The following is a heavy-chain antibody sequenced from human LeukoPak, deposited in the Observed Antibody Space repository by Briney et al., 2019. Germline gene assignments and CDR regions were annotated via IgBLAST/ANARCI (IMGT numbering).Heavy chain of an antibody. CDR3: ANTGGSVYWYFDL. D-gene: IGHD1-14*01. CDR1: GFTFSSYV. CDR2: ISGSGGRT. J-gene: IGHJ2*01. Sequence: GGTLRLSGAASGFTFSSYVMSWVRQAPGKGLEWVSAISGSGGRTFYADSVKGRFTISRVNSKNTLYLQMNSLRAEDTAVYYCANTGGSVYWYFDLWGRGTLVTVSS. V-gene: IGHV3-23*01.